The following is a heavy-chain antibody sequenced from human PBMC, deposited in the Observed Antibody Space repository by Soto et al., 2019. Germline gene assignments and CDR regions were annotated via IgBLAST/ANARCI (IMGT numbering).Heavy chain of an antibody. Sequence: GKGLEWIGYIHYRGNTYYNPSLMSRVTISIDTSQNQFSLMLSSVTAADTAVYFCARVSATGTRCFGLRGQGT. D-gene: IGHD6-13*01. J-gene: IGHJ5*02. CDR2: IHYRGNT. CDR3: ARVSATGTRCFGL. V-gene: IGHV4-31*02.